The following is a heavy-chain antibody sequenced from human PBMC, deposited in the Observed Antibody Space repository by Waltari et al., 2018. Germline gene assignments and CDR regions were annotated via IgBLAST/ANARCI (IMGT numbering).Heavy chain of an antibody. D-gene: IGHD2-21*01. Sequence: EVQLVESGGGLVQPGGSLRLSCAASGFTFSSYWMSWFRQAPGKGLEWVANIKQEGSDKYFADSWNGRFGSSRDTGQNSLYLQMNSRRAADTAVSYCARDRGGHCGVDCAGDYWGQGTLVTVSS. V-gene: IGHV3-7*01. CDR3: ARDRGGHCGVDCAGDY. J-gene: IGHJ4*02. CDR1: GFTFSSYW. CDR2: IKQEGSDK.